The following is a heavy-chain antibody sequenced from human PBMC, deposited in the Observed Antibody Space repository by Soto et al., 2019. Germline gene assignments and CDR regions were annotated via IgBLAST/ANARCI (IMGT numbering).Heavy chain of an antibody. D-gene: IGHD3-9*01. Sequence: EVQLVESGGTLVPPGGSLKLSCEVSGSIFSGSEMHWVRQASGKGLEWIGRIVSRLNNYATVYAASMRGRFTISRDASKNTAYLQMNSLKTGDTAMFYCILYNILAGYRFAYWGRGSLVTVSS. J-gene: IGHJ4*02. CDR1: GSIFSGSE. V-gene: IGHV3-73*01. CDR2: IVSRLNNYAT. CDR3: ILYNILAGYRFAY.